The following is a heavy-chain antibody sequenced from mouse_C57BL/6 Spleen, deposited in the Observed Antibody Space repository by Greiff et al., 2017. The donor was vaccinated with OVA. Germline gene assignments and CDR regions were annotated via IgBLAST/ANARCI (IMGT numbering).Heavy chain of an antibody. V-gene: IGHV10-1*01. J-gene: IGHJ2*01. CDR1: GFSFNTYA. CDR2: IRSKSNNYAT. Sequence: EVQLVESGGGLVQPKGSLKLSCAASGFSFNTYAMNWVRQAPGKGLEWVARIRSKSNNYATYYAVSGKDRFTISRHDSENMLYLQMNNLKTEDTAMYYCVRHGAPSYFDYWGKGTTLTVSS. CDR3: VRHGAPSYFDY.